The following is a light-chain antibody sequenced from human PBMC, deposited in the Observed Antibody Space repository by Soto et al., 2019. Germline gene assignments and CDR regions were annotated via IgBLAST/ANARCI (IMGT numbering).Light chain of an antibody. J-gene: IGKJ4*01. V-gene: IGKV1-13*02. CDR2: DAS. Sequence: AIQLTQSPSSLSASIGDRVTITCRARQGIGSALAWYQQAPGKPPKFLIFDASTLENGVPSRFSGGGSGTDFTLTISSLQPEDFATYYCLLFDTYPQSFGGGTKVEIK. CDR1: QGIGSA. CDR3: LLFDTYPQS.